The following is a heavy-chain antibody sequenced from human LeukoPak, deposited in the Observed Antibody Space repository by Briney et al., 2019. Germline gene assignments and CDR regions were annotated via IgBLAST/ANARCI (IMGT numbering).Heavy chain of an antibody. J-gene: IGHJ6*02. V-gene: IGHV4-34*01. CDR1: GGSFSGYY. D-gene: IGHD3-10*01. Sequence: PSETLSLTCAVYGGSFSGYYWSWIRQPPGKGLEWIGEINHSGSTNYNPSLKSRVTISVDTSKNQFSLKLSSVTAADTAVYYCARALLNHRSPYYGSGIDGMDVWGQGTTVTVSS. CDR3: ARALLNHRSPYYGSGIDGMDV. CDR2: INHSGST.